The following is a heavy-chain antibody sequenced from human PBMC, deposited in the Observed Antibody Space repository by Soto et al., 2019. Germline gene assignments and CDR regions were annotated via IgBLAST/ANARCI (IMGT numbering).Heavy chain of an antibody. CDR3: ARGGEPLGYYGLDV. CDR1: GGSVRSGNHF. J-gene: IGHJ6*02. Sequence: SETLSLTCSVSGGSVRSGNHFWNWIRQPPGRGLEWLGYMYYTGVTNYNPSLKSRVSMSVDTSKNQFSLKLTSLTAADTAVYYCARGGEPLGYYGLDVWGQGTSVTVSS. D-gene: IGHD3-10*01. CDR2: MYYTGVT. V-gene: IGHV4-61*01.